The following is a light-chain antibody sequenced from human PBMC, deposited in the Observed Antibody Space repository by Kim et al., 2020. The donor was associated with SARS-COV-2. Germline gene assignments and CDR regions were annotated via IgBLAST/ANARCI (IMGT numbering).Light chain of an antibody. CDR2: QDN. Sequence: SVSPGQTAHITCSGDKVGDKHVAWYQQKPGQSPMVVIYQDNKRPAGIPERFSGSNSGNTATMTISGTQTLDEADYYCQAWDTTTVTFGGGTQLTVL. CDR3: QAWDTTTVT. CDR1: KVGDKH. V-gene: IGLV3-1*01. J-gene: IGLJ2*01.